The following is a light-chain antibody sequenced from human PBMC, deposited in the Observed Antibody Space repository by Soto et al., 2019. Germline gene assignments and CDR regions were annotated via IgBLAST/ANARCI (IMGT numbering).Light chain of an antibody. CDR1: NIGSKS. CDR2: DDR. V-gene: IGLV3-21*02. Sequence: SYDLTQPPSVSVAPGQTVRVTCGAKNIGSKSVRWYQQRSGQAPVLVVYDDRDRPSGVPERFSGSNSGNTATLTISRVEDGDEADYHCQVWDRSSDHYVFGTGTKVTVL. J-gene: IGLJ1*01. CDR3: QVWDRSSDHYV.